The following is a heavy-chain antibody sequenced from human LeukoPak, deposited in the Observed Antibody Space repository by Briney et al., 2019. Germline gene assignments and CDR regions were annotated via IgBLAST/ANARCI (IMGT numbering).Heavy chain of an antibody. CDR1: GGSISSYY. D-gene: IGHD6-13*01. J-gene: IGHJ5*02. CDR2: IYYSGST. V-gene: IGHV4-59*01. CDR3: ARGGIAAAGFDP. Sequence: SETLSLTCTVSGGSISSYYWSWIRQPPGKGLEWIGYIYYSGSTNYNPSLKSRVTISVDTSKNQFSLKLSSVTAADTAVYYCARGGIAAAGFDPWGQGTLVTVSS.